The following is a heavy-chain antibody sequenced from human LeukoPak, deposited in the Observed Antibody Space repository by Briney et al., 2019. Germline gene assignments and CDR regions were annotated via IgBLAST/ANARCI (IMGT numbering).Heavy chain of an antibody. Sequence: ASVKVSCKASGYIFTDYYMHWVRQAPGQGLEWMGWINPNSGGTNYPQEFQGRVTMTRDTSISTAYMELSSLTSDDTAAYYCARDTVTTSGWEGLNWFDPWGQGTLVTVSS. V-gene: IGHV1-2*02. CDR1: GYIFTDYY. D-gene: IGHD6-19*01. J-gene: IGHJ5*02. CDR2: INPNSGGT. CDR3: ARDTVTTSGWEGLNWFDP.